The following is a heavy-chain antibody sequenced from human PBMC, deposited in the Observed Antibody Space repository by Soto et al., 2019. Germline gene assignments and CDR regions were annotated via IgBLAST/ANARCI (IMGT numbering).Heavy chain of an antibody. CDR1: GYSFPNYW. CDR3: ATGKYSYGPYYFDY. V-gene: IGHV5-51*01. Sequence: ESLKISCKGSGYSFPNYWIAWVRQMPGKGLEWMGIIYPGDSDTRYSPSFQGQVTISADKSISTAYLQWSSLKASDTAMFYCATGKYSYGPYYFDYWGQGTLVTVSS. D-gene: IGHD5-18*01. CDR2: IYPGDSDT. J-gene: IGHJ4*02.